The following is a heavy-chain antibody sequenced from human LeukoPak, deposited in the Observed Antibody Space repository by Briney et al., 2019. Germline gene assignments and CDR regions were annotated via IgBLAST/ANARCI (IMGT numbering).Heavy chain of an antibody. J-gene: IGHJ4*02. Sequence: PSETLSLTCTVSGGSISSGGYYWSWIRQHPGKGLEWIGYIYYSGSTYYNPSLKSRVTISVDTSKNQFSLKLSSVTAADTAVYYCARDGSNYRVFDYWGQGTLVTVSS. V-gene: IGHV4-31*03. D-gene: IGHD4-11*01. CDR2: IYYSGST. CDR3: ARDGSNYRVFDY. CDR1: GGSISSGGYY.